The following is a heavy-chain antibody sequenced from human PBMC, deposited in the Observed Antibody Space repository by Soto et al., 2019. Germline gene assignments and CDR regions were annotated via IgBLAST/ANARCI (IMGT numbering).Heavy chain of an antibody. J-gene: IGHJ3*02. CDR3: TTFLVHYDILTGFPGGNAFEI. Sequence: EVQLVESGGGLVKPGGSLRLSCAASGFTFSNAWMNWVRQAPGKGLEWVGRIKSKTDGGTTDYAAPVKGRFTISRDDSKNTLYLQMNSLKTEDTAVYYCTTFLVHYDILTGFPGGNAFEIWGQGTMVTVSS. D-gene: IGHD3-9*01. CDR1: GFTFSNAW. CDR2: IKSKTDGGTT. V-gene: IGHV3-15*07.